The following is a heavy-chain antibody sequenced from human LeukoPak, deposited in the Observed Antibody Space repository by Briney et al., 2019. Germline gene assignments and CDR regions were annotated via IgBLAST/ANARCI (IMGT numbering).Heavy chain of an antibody. CDR1: GFTFSSYS. CDR3: ARGSSNYGYTFDI. J-gene: IGHJ3*02. CDR2: ISSSSSYI. V-gene: IGHV3-21*01. Sequence: GGSLRLSCAASGFTFSSYSMNWVRQAPGKGLEWVSSISSSSSYIYYADSVKGRFTISRDNAKNSLYLHMNSLRVDDTAVYYCARGSSNYGYTFDIWGQGTMVTVSS. D-gene: IGHD4-11*01.